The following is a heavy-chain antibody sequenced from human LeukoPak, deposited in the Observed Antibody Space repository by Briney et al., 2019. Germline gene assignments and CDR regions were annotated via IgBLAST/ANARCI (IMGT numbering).Heavy chain of an antibody. CDR3: AGDGWFGDYNWFDP. Sequence: GESLRLSCAASGFTFSSYSMNWVRQAPGKGLEWVSYISSASNTIYYADSVKGRFTISRDNAKNSLYLQMNSLRAEDTAMYYCAGDGWFGDYNWFDPWGQGTLVTVSS. V-gene: IGHV3-48*01. CDR1: GFTFSSYS. CDR2: ISSASNTI. J-gene: IGHJ5*02. D-gene: IGHD3-10*01.